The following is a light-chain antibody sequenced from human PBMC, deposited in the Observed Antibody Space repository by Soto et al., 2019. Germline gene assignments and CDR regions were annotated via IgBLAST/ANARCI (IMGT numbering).Light chain of an antibody. J-gene: IGKJ4*01. CDR1: QGINNW. V-gene: IGKV1-12*01. CDR3: QQANSFPLT. CDR2: AAS. Sequence: DIQMTQSPSAVYAFVGDRVSINCRASQGINNWLAWYQQKAGKAPKLLIYAASSLQSGVPSRFSGSGSGTDFTLTISSLQPEDSATYFCQQANSFPLTFGGGTIIEIK.